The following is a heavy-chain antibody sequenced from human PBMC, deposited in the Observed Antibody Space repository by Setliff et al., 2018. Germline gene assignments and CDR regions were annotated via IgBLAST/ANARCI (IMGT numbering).Heavy chain of an antibody. Sequence: ASVKVSCKASGYALTTYFMNWVRQAPGQGLEWMGYINTRTGNPMYAQGFTGRFVFSLDTSVSTAYLQISSLKAEDTAVYYCARASRFATIVWKGDYYMDVWGKGTTVTVSS. J-gene: IGHJ6*03. V-gene: IGHV7-4-1*02. CDR2: INTRTGNP. CDR3: ARASRFATIVWKGDYYMDV. D-gene: IGHD3-16*02. CDR1: GYALTTYF.